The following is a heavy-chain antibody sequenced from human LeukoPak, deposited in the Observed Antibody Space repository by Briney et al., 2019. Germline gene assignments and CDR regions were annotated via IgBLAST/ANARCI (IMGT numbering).Heavy chain of an antibody. Sequence: GGSLRLSCAASGFTFSSYAMSWVRQAPGKGLEWVSAISGSGGSTYYADSVKGRFTISRDNSKNTVFLQMNSLRAEDTAIYYCAKGAYDYIQIGYFDSWGQGTLVTVSS. CDR1: GFTFSSYA. D-gene: IGHD5-12*01. CDR3: AKGAYDYIQIGYFDS. V-gene: IGHV3-23*01. CDR2: ISGSGGST. J-gene: IGHJ4*01.